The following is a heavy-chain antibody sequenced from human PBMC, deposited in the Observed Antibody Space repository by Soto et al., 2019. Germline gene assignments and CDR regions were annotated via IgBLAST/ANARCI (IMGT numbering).Heavy chain of an antibody. D-gene: IGHD3-10*01. Sequence: QVQLVQSGAEVKKPGSSVRVSCKASGDTFTFSSINWVRQSPGLGLEWMGRINPILSMSNYAQRFQGRVTMTADKSTRTAYMELSSLRSEDTAMYYCASSYGSGYRAFDYWGQGALVTVSS. J-gene: IGHJ4*02. CDR1: GDTFTFSS. CDR3: ASSYGSGYRAFDY. V-gene: IGHV1-69*02. CDR2: INPILSMS.